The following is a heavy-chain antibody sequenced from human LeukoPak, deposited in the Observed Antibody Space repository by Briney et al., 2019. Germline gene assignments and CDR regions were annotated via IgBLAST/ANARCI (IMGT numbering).Heavy chain of an antibody. J-gene: IGHJ4*02. V-gene: IGHV4-59*08. CDR2: IYHTGST. Sequence: SETLSLTCTVSGGSISSYYWSWIRQPAGKGLEWIGNIYHTGSTYYNPSLKSRVTISVDTSKNQFSLKLSSVTAADTAVYYCARGGTYYYDSSVNWGQGTLVTVSS. CDR1: GGSISSYY. CDR3: ARGGTYYYDSSVN. D-gene: IGHD3-22*01.